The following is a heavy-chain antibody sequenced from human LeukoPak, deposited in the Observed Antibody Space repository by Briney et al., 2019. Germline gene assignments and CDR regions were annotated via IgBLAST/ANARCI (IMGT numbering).Heavy chain of an antibody. J-gene: IGHJ6*02. D-gene: IGHD3-10*01. CDR3: AKIRGYGSGSYYNELYYYYGMDV. Sequence: PGGSLRLSCAASGLTFSSYAMSWVRQAPGKGLEWVSAISGSGGSTYYADSVKGRFTISRDNSKNTLYLQMNSLRAEDTAVYYCAKIRGYGSGSYYNELYYYYGMDVWGQGTTVTVSS. CDR2: ISGSGGST. V-gene: IGHV3-23*01. CDR1: GLTFSSYA.